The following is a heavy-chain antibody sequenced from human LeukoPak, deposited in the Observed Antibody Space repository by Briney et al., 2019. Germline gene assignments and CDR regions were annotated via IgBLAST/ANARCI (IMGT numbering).Heavy chain of an antibody. Sequence: PSETLSLTCTVSGGSISSYYWSWIRQPPGEGLEWIGYIYYSGSTNYNPSLKSRVTISVDTSKNQFSLKLSSVTAADTAVYYCARGGYGSGSPWSYWGQGTLVTVSS. CDR3: ARGGYGSGSPWSY. CDR2: IYYSGST. J-gene: IGHJ4*02. CDR1: GGSISSYY. D-gene: IGHD3-10*01. V-gene: IGHV4-59*01.